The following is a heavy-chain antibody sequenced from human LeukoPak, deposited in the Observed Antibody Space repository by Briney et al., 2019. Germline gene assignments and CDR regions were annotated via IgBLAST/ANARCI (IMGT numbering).Heavy chain of an antibody. V-gene: IGHV3-48*02. Sequence: ETLSLTCTVSGDSIDSYYWSWIRQPPGKGLEWVSYISSSSSTIYYADSVKGRFTISRDNAKNSLYLQMNSLRDEDTAVYYCARDYAGGIGVTNSYFDYWGQGTLVTVSS. J-gene: IGHJ4*02. D-gene: IGHD4-17*01. CDR2: ISSSSSTI. CDR1: GDSIDSYY. CDR3: ARDYAGGIGVTNSYFDY.